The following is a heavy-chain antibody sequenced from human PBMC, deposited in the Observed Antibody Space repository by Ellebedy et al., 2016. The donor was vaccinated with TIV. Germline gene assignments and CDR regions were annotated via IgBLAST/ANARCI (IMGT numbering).Heavy chain of an antibody. CDR3: ARSYSSSWYVYYYYGMDV. CDR1: GFTFSSYG. CDR2: IWYDGSNK. J-gene: IGHJ6*02. V-gene: IGHV3-33*01. D-gene: IGHD6-13*01. Sequence: PGGSLRLSCAASGFTFSSYGMHWVRQAPGKGLEWVAVIWYDGSNKYYADSVKGRFTISRDNSKNTLYLQMNSLRAEDTAVYYCARSYSSSWYVYYYYGMDVWGQGTTVTVSS.